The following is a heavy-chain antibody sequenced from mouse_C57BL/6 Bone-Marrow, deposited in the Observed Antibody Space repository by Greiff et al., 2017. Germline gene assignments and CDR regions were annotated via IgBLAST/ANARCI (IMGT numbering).Heavy chain of an antibody. CDR1: GYTFTSYT. D-gene: IGHD4-1*01. CDR3: ARYFNWEFAY. V-gene: IGHV1-4*01. J-gene: IGHJ3*01. CDR2: INPSSGYT. Sequence: QVQLQQSGAELARPGASVKMSCKASGYTFTSYTMHWVKQRPGQGLEWIGYINPSSGYTKYNQKFKDKATLTADKSSSTAYMQRSSLTSEDSAVYYCARYFNWEFAYWGQGTLVTVSA.